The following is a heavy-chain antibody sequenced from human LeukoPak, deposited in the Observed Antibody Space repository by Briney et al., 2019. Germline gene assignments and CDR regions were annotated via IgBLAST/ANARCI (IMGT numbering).Heavy chain of an antibody. V-gene: IGHV4-59*08. Sequence: SETLSLTCSVSGYSIGNGYFWGWIRQPPGKGLEWIAYIHYSGSTNYNPSLKSRVTISIDTSKNQFSLKLNSVTAADTAVYYCAKHSNWNAGVDWFDPWGQGTLVTVSS. D-gene: IGHD1-20*01. CDR3: AKHSNWNAGVDWFDP. CDR2: IHYSGST. CDR1: GYSIGNGYF. J-gene: IGHJ5*02.